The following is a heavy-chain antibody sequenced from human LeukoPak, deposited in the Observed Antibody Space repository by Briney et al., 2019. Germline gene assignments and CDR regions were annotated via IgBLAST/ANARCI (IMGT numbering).Heavy chain of an antibody. J-gene: IGHJ4*02. CDR3: ATINYFDY. CDR2: ISGDGKER. Sequence: PGGSLRLSCAASGFTFSSYGMSWVRQAPGKGLQWVSAISGDGKERDYPDSVKGRFTISRDNSKNTLYLQMNSLRAEDTAVYYCATINYFDYWGQGTLVTVSS. V-gene: IGHV3-23*01. CDR1: GFTFSSYG. D-gene: IGHD2-21*01.